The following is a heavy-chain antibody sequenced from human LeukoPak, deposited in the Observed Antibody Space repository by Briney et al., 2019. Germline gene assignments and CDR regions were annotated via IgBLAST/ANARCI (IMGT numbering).Heavy chain of an antibody. CDR1: GVSFSTYY. D-gene: IGHD4-17*01. CDR2: VNHSGYT. J-gene: IGHJ4*02. Sequence: PLQTLSLTCDVSGVSFSTYYWSWIRESPEKGLEWIGEVNHSGYTNLTPSLKSRVTISVDTSKNQFSLKLSSVTAADTAVYYCARQLYGSDYWGQGTLVTVSS. V-gene: IGHV4-34*01. CDR3: ARQLYGSDY.